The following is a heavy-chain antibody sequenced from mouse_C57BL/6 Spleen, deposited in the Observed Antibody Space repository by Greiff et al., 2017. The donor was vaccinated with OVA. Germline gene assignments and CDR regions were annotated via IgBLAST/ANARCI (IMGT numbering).Heavy chain of an antibody. CDR3: ARHEGYSNGGDY. CDR2: ISSGGSYT. D-gene: IGHD2-5*01. J-gene: IGHJ2*01. CDR1: GFTFSSYG. V-gene: IGHV5-6*01. Sequence: EVHLVESGGDLVKPGGSLKLSCAASGFTFSSYGMSWVRQTPDKRLEWVATISSGGSYTYYPDSVKGRVTISRDNAKNTLYLQMSSLKSEDTAMYYCARHEGYSNGGDYWGQGTTLTVSS.